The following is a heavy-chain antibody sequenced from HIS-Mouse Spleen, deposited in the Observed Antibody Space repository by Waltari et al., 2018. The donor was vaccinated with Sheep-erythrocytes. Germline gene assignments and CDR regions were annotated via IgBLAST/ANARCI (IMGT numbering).Heavy chain of an antibody. CDR1: GFTSSSYP. V-gene: IGHV3-30-3*01. J-gene: IGHJ1*01. Sequence: QVQLVESGGGVVQPGRSLRLSCAASGFTSSSYPMHGVRQAPGKGLEWVAVISYEGSNKYYADSVKGRFTISRDNSKNTLYLQMNSLRAEDTAVYYCARGAYSSSWYPFQHWGQGTLVTVSS. CDR3: ARGAYSSSWYPFQH. CDR2: ISYEGSNK. D-gene: IGHD6-13*01.